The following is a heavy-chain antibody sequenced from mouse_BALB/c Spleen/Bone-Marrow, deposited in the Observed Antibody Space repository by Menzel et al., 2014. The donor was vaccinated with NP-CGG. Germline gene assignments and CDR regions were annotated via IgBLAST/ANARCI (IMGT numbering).Heavy chain of an antibody. D-gene: IGHD2-10*01. CDR2: INPSNGGT. CDR1: GYTFTSYY. CDR3: TRRSLLSDYYSMDY. Sequence: VQLQQSGAELVKPGASVKLSCKASGYTFTSYYLYWVKQRPGQGLEWIGEINPSNGGTNFNERSKSKALLTVDKSSSTAYMQLNSLTSEDSAVYYCTRRSLLSDYYSMDYWGQGTSVTVSS. V-gene: IGHV1S81*02. J-gene: IGHJ4*01.